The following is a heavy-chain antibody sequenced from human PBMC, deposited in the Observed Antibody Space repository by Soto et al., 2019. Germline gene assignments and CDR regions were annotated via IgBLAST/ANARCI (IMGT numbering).Heavy chain of an antibody. CDR3: ARQPQTPYGSGSYFGP. J-gene: IGHJ5*02. CDR1: GGSISSYY. CDR2: TYYSGST. Sequence: QVQLQESGPGLVKPSETLSLTCTVSGGSISSYYWSWIRQPPGKGLEWIGYTYYSGSTNYNPSLKSRVTISVDTSKNQSSLKLSSVTAADTAVYYCARQPQTPYGSGSYFGPWGQGTLVTVSS. V-gene: IGHV4-59*08. D-gene: IGHD3-10*01.